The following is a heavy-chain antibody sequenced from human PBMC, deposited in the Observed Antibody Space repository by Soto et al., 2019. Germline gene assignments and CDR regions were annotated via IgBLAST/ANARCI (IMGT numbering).Heavy chain of an antibody. J-gene: IGHJ6*02. D-gene: IGHD3-10*01. CDR2: VSAGGDMT. Sequence: DVHLLESGGHLVQPGGSLRLSCAASGFTFSSYAMSWVRQAPGKGLEWVSSVSAGGDMTYYSDSVKGRFTISRDNANHELFLQMTSLRIEDTALYYCARGDRGGSGSPASYYYSGLDVWGQGATVTVS. CDR3: ARGDRGGSGSPASYYYSGLDV. CDR1: GFTFSSYA. V-gene: IGHV3-23*01.